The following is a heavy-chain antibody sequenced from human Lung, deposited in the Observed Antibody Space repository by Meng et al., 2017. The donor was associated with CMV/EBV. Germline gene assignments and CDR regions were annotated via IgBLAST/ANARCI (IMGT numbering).Heavy chain of an antibody. J-gene: IGHJ6*02. CDR1: GFTFSSYS. D-gene: IGHD1-1*01. Sequence: GGSLRLXCAGSGFTFSSYSMNWVRQAPGKGLEWVSSISSSSSYIYYADSVKGRFTISRDNAKNSLYLQMNSLRAEDTAVYYCAREGGRAGTPGSYYYGMDVWGQGTTVTVSS. V-gene: IGHV3-21*01. CDR2: ISSSSSYI. CDR3: AREGGRAGTPGSYYYGMDV.